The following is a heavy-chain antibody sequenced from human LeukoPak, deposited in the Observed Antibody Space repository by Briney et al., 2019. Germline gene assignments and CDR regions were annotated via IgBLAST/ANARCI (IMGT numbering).Heavy chain of an antibody. CDR1: GYTFTSYY. D-gene: IGHD5-18*01. CDR3: AHFLLDVDTAMVPKDY. V-gene: IGHV1-46*03. CDR2: INPSGGST. Sequence: ASVKVSCKASGYTFTSYYMHWVRQAPGRGLEWMGIINPSGGSTSYAQKFQGRVTMTRDTSTSTVCMELSSLRSEDTAVYYCAHFLLDVDTAMVPKDYWGQGTLVTVSS. J-gene: IGHJ4*02.